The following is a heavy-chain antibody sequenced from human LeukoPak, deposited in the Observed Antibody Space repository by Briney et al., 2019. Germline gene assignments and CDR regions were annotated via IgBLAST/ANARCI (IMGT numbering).Heavy chain of an antibody. CDR3: ARGRLRFLEWLSKYPPLLDV. J-gene: IGHJ6*04. CDR2: INHSGST. D-gene: IGHD3-3*01. CDR1: GGSFSGYY. Sequence: PSETLSLTCAVYGGSFSGYYWSWIRQPPGKGLEWIGEINHSGSTNYNPSLKSRVTISVDTSKNQFSLKLSSVTAADTAVYYCARGRLRFLEWLSKYPPLLDVWGKGTTVTVSS. V-gene: IGHV4-34*01.